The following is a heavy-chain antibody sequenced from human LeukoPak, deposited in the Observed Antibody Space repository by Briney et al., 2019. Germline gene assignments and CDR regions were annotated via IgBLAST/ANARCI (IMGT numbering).Heavy chain of an antibody. Sequence: GASVKVSCKASGYTFTSYGISWVRQAPGQGLEWMGGFDPEDGETIYAQKFQGRVTMTEDTSTDTAYMELSRLRSDDTAVYYCARVGEYGSGSXXXYWGXXXLXTVSS. CDR1: GYTFTSYG. CDR3: ARVGEYGSGSXXXY. J-gene: IGHJ4*01. CDR2: FDPEDGET. D-gene: IGHD3-10*01. V-gene: IGHV1-24*01.